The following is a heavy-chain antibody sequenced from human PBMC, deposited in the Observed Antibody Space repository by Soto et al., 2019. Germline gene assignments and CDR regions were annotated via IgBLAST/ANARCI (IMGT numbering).Heavy chain of an antibody. CDR2: MNPNSGNT. CDR3: AREGLRYCTNGVCYTTYGMDV. D-gene: IGHD2-8*01. CDR1: GYTFTSYD. V-gene: IGHV1-8*01. Sequence: GASVKVSCKASGYTFTSYDINWVRQATGQGLEWMGWMNPNSGNTGYAQKFQGRVTMTRNTSISTAYMELSSMRSEDTAVYYCAREGLRYCTNGVCYTTYGMDVWGQGTKVTVS. J-gene: IGHJ6*02.